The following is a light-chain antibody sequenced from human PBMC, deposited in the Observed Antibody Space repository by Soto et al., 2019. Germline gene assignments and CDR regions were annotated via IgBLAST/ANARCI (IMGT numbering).Light chain of an antibody. V-gene: IGLV2-8*01. J-gene: IGLJ3*02. CDR1: SSDVGAYKY. CDR3: TSYVGNDIWV. CDR2: EVT. Sequence: QSVLTQPPSASGSPGQSVTISCTGTSSDVGAYKYVSWYQQYAGKAPKLMIYEVTKRPSGVPDRFSGSKSGNMASLTVSGLQAEDEADYYCTSYVGNDIWVFGGGTKVTVL.